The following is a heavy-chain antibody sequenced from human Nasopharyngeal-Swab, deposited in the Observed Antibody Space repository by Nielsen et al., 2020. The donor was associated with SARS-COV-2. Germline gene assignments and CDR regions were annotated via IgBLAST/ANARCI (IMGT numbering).Heavy chain of an antibody. J-gene: IGHJ4*02. Sequence: ASVKVSCKASGYTFISYYIHWVRQAPGEGLDWMGVISTNGGGARYAQKFQGRVTMTSDESTSTVYMELSSLRSEDTAVYYCARGIGYHEFWSGYIDYWGQGTLVTVSS. V-gene: IGHV1-46*01. CDR3: ARGIGYHEFWSGYIDY. CDR2: ISTNGGGA. CDR1: GYTFISYY. D-gene: IGHD3-3*01.